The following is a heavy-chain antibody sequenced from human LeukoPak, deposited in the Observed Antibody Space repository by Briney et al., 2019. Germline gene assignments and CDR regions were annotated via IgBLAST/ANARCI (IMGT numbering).Heavy chain of an antibody. CDR1: GYSINNYW. CDR3: ARCTAVQRDFDY. J-gene: IGHJ4*02. V-gene: IGHV5-51*01. D-gene: IGHD2-8*01. Sequence: GESLKISCKGSGYSINNYWIGWVRQMPGKGLEWMGIIYPGDSDTRYSPSFQGQVTISADKSISTAYLQWSSLKASDTAMYYCARCTAVQRDFDYWGQGTLVTVSS. CDR2: IYPGDSDT.